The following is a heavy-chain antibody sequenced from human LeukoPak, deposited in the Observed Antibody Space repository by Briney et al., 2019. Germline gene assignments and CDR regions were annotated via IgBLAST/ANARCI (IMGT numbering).Heavy chain of an antibody. V-gene: IGHV4-4*07. CDR2: IYTSGST. D-gene: IGHD3-10*01. CDR3: ARDITRTNWFDP. J-gene: IGHJ5*02. Sequence: SETLSLTCTVSGGSISSYYWSWIRQPAGKGLEWIGRIYTSGSTNYNPSLKSRVTMSVDTSKNQFSMKLSSVTAADTAVYYCARDITRTNWFDPWGQGTLVTVSS. CDR1: GGSISSYY.